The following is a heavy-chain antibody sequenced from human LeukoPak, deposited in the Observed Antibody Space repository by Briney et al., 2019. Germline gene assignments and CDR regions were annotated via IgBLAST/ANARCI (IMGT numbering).Heavy chain of an antibody. CDR1: GFTFNTYG. J-gene: IGHJ4*02. CDR2: ISGSDGST. CDR3: ARDGYGDYGRDY. Sequence: PGGSLRLSCAVSGFTFNTYGMTWVRQAPGKGLEWVSGISGSDGSTYHADSVKGRFTISRDNAKNSLYLQMNSLRAEDTAVYYCARDGYGDYGRDYWGQGTLVTVSS. V-gene: IGHV3-23*01. D-gene: IGHD4-17*01.